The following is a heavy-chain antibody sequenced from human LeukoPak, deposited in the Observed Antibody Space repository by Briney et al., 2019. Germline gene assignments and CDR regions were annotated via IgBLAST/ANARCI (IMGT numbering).Heavy chain of an antibody. J-gene: IGHJ3*02. CDR2: ISSSGSTI. CDR1: GFTFSSYE. V-gene: IGHV3-48*03. Sequence: GGSLRLSCAASGFTFSSYEMNWVRQAPGKGLEWVSYISSSGSTIYYADSVKGRFTISRDNAKNSLYLQMNSLRAEDTAVYYCARDWGYCSGGSCYGEAAFDIWGQGTMVTVSS. CDR3: ARDWGYCSGGSCYGEAAFDI. D-gene: IGHD2-15*01.